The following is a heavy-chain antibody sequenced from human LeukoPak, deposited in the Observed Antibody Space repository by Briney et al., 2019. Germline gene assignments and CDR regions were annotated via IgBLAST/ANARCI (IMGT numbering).Heavy chain of an antibody. CDR2: ISSSSSYI. CDR3: ARAAVRGNFHNWFDP. V-gene: IGHV3-21*01. Sequence: GGSLRLSCAASGFTFSSYSMNWVRQAPGKGLEWVSSISSSSSYIYCADSVKGRFTISRDNAKNSLYLQMNSLRAEDTAVYYCARAAVRGNFHNWFDPWGQGTLVTVSS. D-gene: IGHD3-10*01. CDR1: GFTFSSYS. J-gene: IGHJ5*02.